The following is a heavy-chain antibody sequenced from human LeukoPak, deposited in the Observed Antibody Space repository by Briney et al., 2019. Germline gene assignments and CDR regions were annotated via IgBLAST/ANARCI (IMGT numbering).Heavy chain of an antibody. CDR1: GFTFSSYW. V-gene: IGHV3-74*01. CDR3: ARLMDSSSPRYYYYGLDV. Sequence: PGGSLRLSCAASGFTFSSYWIHWVRQAPGKGLVWVSRINGDGSSTNYADSVKGRFTISRDNAKNTLYLQMNSLRAEDTAVYYCARLMDSSSPRYYYYGLDVWGQGTTVTVSS. J-gene: IGHJ6*02. D-gene: IGHD6-13*01. CDR2: INGDGSST.